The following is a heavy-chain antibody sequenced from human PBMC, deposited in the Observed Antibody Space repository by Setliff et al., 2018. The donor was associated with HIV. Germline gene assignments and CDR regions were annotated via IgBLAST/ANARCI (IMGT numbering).Heavy chain of an antibody. CDR1: GYAISSGYY. CDR3: ARGGASSKYLDP. Sequence: SETLSLTCAVSGYAISSGYYWGWIRRPPGKGLEWIGSIYNRGSTYYNPSLKSRVTISVDTSKNQFSLKLSSVTAADTAVYYCARGGASSKYLDPWGQGTLVTVSS. J-gene: IGHJ5*02. D-gene: IGHD2-15*01. CDR2: IYNRGST. V-gene: IGHV4-38-2*01.